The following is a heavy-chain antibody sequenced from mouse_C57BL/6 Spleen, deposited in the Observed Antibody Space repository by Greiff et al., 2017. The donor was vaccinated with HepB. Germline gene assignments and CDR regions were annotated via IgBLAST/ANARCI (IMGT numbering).Heavy chain of an antibody. CDR2: INYDGSST. J-gene: IGHJ4*01. CDR1: GFTFSDYY. V-gene: IGHV5-16*01. Sequence: EVQVVESEGGLVQPGSSMKLSCTASGFTFSDYYMAWVRQVPEKGLEWVANINYDGSSTYYLDSLKSRFIISRDNAKNILYLQMSSLKSEDTATYYCARGGDRVMDYWGQGTSVTVSS. CDR3: ARGGDRVMDY.